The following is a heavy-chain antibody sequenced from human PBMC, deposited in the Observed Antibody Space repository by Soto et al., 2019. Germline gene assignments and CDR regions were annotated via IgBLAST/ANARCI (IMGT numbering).Heavy chain of an antibody. CDR1: GYTFTSYA. Sequence: ASVKVSCKASGYTFTSYAMHWVRQAPGQRLEWMGWINAGNGNTKYSQKFQGRVTTTRDTSASTAYMELSSLRSEDTAVYYCARDLVTSTYYFDYWGQGTLVTVSS. V-gene: IGHV1-3*01. CDR3: ARDLVTSTYYFDY. J-gene: IGHJ4*02. CDR2: INAGNGNT. D-gene: IGHD5-18*01.